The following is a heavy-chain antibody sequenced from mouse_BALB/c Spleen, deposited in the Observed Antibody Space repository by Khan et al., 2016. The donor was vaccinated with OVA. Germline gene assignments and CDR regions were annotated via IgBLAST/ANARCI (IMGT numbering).Heavy chain of an antibody. CDR2: INSGSTYT. CDR1: GFSFTTYT. J-gene: IGHJ1*01. Sequence: EVELVEPGGGLVRPGGSLKLSCAASGFSFTTYTMSWVRPTPEKRLEWVATINSGSTYTYYPDSVKGRFTISRDNAKNTRYLQMSSLKSEYTARSYCTRDGNYAHWYFDVWGAGTTVTVSS. V-gene: IGHV5-6-4*01. CDR3: TRDGNYAHWYFDV. D-gene: IGHD2-1*01.